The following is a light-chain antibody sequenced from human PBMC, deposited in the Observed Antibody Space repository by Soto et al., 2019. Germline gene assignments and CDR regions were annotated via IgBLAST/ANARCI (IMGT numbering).Light chain of an antibody. CDR2: KAS. J-gene: IGKJ1*01. CDR1: QSIDSW. CDR3: QQYNSFSTWT. V-gene: IGKV1-5*03. Sequence: DIQMTQSPSTLSASVGDRVTLTCRASQSIDSWLAWYQQKPGKAPKLLIYKASSLETGVPSRFSGSGSGTEFTLTISILQPDDSATYYCQQYNSFSTWTFGQGTKVEIK.